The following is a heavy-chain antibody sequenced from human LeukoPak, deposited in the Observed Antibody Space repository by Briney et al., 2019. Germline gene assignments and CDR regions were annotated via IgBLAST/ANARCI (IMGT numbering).Heavy chain of an antibody. CDR2: IYYSGNT. CDR1: GGSISSSTYY. CDR3: ARAVAGDDAFDI. Sequence: SETLSLTCTVSGGSISSSTYYWGWIRQPPGKGLEWIGSIYYSGNTYYNPSLQSRVTISVDKSKNQFSLKLSSVTAADTAVYYCARAVAGDDAFDIWGQGTMVTVSS. V-gene: IGHV4-39*07. J-gene: IGHJ3*02. D-gene: IGHD6-19*01.